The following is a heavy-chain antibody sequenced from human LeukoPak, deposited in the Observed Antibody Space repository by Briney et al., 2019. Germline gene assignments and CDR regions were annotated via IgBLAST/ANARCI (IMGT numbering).Heavy chain of an antibody. D-gene: IGHD3-10*01. V-gene: IGHV1-46*01. Sequence: ASVKVSCKTSGYTFTSYYIHWARQAPGQGLEWMGIINPTAGSTNYAQKFQGRVTMTRDTSTSTVYMELSSLRSEDTAVYYCARDLSLRGTMGFYYYGMDVWGHGTTVTVSS. CDR2: INPTAGST. J-gene: IGHJ6*02. CDR1: GYTFTSYY. CDR3: ARDLSLRGTMGFYYYGMDV.